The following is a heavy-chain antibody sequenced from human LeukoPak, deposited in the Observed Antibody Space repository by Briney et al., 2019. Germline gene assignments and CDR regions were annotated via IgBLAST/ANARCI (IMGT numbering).Heavy chain of an antibody. V-gene: IGHV3-7*04. Sequence: PGGSLRLSCAASGFTFSSYWMSWVRQAPGKGLEWVANIKQDGSEKQYVDSVKGRFAISRNNADNPLYLQMNSLKAEDTAVYYCGRFTRSGDSVYWGQGTLVIVSS. J-gene: IGHJ4*02. CDR2: IKQDGSEK. D-gene: IGHD7-27*01. CDR1: GFTFSSYW. CDR3: GRFTRSGDSVY.